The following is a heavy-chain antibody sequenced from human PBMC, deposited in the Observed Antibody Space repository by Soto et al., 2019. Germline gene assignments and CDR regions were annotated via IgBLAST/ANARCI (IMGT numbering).Heavy chain of an antibody. CDR3: ARDFYDAVVAATSGTAEYFQH. CDR2: IIPIFGTA. J-gene: IGHJ1*01. V-gene: IGHV1-69*13. D-gene: IGHD2-15*01. CDR1: GGTFSSYA. Sequence: SVKVSCKASGGTFSSYAISWVRQAPGQGLEWMGGIIPIFGTANYAQKFQGRVTITADESTSTAYMELSSLRSEDTAVYYCARDFYDAVVAATSGTAEYFQHWGQGTLVTVS.